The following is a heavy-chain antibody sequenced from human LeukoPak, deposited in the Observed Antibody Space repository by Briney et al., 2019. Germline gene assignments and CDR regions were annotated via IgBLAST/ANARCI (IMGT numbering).Heavy chain of an antibody. D-gene: IGHD6-13*01. CDR3: AALIAAAGHDAFDI. CDR1: GYTLTDYY. J-gene: IGHJ3*02. Sequence: ATVKISCKVSGYTLTDYYMHWVQQAPGKGLEWMGLVDPEDGETIYAEKFQGRVTITADTSTDTAYMELSSLRSEDTAVYYCAALIAAAGHDAFDIWGQGTMVTVSS. V-gene: IGHV1-69-2*01. CDR2: VDPEDGET.